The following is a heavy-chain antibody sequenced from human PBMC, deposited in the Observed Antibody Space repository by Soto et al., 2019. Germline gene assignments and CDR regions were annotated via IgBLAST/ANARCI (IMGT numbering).Heavy chain of an antibody. CDR2: IYYSGST. J-gene: IGHJ5*02. Sequence: SETLSLTCTVSGGSISSGDYYWSWIRQPPGKGLEWIGYIYYSGSTYYNPSLKSRVTISVDMSKNQFSLKLSSVTAADTAVYYCARGRPFDRGNWFDPWGQGTLVTVSS. CDR3: ARGRPFDRGNWFDP. V-gene: IGHV4-30-4*01. CDR1: GGSISSGDYY. D-gene: IGHD3-22*01.